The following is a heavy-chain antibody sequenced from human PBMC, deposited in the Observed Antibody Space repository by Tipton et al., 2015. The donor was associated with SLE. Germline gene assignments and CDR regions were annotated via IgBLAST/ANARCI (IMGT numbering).Heavy chain of an antibody. CDR1: GFDFSSYS. V-gene: IGHV3-64*01. J-gene: IGHJ4*02. Sequence: SLRLSCAASGFDFSSYSMHWVRQTPGKGLEYVSAISNNGGNPYYANSVKGRFTISRDDSENMLYLQMGSLRDEDMGVYYCARRATTNSYDYWSRGTLVTVSS. D-gene: IGHD1-26*01. CDR2: ISNNGGNP. CDR3: ARRATTNSYDY.